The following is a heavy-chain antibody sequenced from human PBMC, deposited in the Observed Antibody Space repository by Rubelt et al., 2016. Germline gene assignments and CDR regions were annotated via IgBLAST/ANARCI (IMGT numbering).Heavy chain of an antibody. Sequence: QVQLQQWGAGLLKPSETLSLTCAVYGGSFSGYYWSWIRQPPGKGLEWIGEINHSGSTNYNPSRRGQGTISGDTSKNQCSRKLSSVTAADTAVYYCARDRDNEYYGSGLEFDPWGQGTLVTVSS. CDR1: GGSFSGYY. V-gene: IGHV4-34*01. CDR2: INHSGST. CDR3: ARDRDNEYYGSGLEFDP. D-gene: IGHD3-10*01. J-gene: IGHJ5*02.